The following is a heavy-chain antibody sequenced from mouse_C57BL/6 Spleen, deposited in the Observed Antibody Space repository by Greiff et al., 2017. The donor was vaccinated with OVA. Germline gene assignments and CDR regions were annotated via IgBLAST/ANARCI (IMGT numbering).Heavy chain of an antibody. CDR1: GYTFTDYY. V-gene: IGHV1-26*01. CDR3: ARRGSEYFDV. Sequence: EVQLQQSGPELVKPGASVKISCKASGYTFTDYYMNWVKQSHGKSLEWIGDINPNNGGTSYNQKFKGKATLTVDKSSSTAYMELRSLTSEDSAVYYCARRGSEYFDVWGTGTTVTVSS. J-gene: IGHJ1*03. CDR2: INPNNGGT.